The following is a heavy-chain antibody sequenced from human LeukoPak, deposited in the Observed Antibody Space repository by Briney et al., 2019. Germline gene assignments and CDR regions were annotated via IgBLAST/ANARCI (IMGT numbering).Heavy chain of an antibody. V-gene: IGHV3-64*02. Sequence: GGSLRLSCAASGFTFRRYSMYWVRQAPGKGLEYVSAINSDGGSTYYADSVKGRFTISRDNSKNTLYLQMGSLRAEDMAVYYCAKGGYYYYMDVWGKGTTVTVSS. CDR1: GFTFRRYS. D-gene: IGHD3-16*01. CDR2: INSDGGST. J-gene: IGHJ6*03. CDR3: AKGGYYYYMDV.